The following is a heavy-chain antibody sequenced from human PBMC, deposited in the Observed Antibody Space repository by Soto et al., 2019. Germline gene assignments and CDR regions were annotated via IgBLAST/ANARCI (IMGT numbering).Heavy chain of an antibody. Sequence: QVQLVQSGAEVKKPGASVKVSCKASGYTFTNFGISWVRQAPGQGLEWMGWISAYNGNTNYAQNFQGRVIMTTDTSTSTSYIALRRLRFDDTSVYYCARGGTLVDYWGQGTLVTVSS. CDR3: ARGGTLVDY. CDR1: GYTFTNFG. J-gene: IGHJ4*02. CDR2: ISAYNGNT. D-gene: IGHD2-15*01. V-gene: IGHV1-18*01.